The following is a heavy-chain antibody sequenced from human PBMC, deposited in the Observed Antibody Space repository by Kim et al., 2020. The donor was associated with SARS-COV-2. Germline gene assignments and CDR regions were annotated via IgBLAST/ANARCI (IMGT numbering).Heavy chain of an antibody. D-gene: IGHD6-19*01. CDR3: ARDLYSSGWGTWFDP. J-gene: IGHJ5*02. V-gene: IGHV1-3*01. Sequence: QEYQGRGTITRDTSASTAYMELSSLRSEDTAVYYCARDLYSSGWGTWFDPWGQGTLVTVSS.